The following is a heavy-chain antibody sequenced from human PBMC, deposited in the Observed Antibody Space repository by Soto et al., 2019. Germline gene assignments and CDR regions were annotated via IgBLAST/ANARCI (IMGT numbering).Heavy chain of an antibody. V-gene: IGHV3-30-3*01. CDR2: ISYDGSSE. Sequence: QVQLVESGGGVVQPGRSLRLSCAASGFTFSIYAMHWVRQAPGKGLEWVAVISYDGSSEYFADSVKGRFIISRDNSKKTLSLQMNSLRAEDTAVYYCARGAVTTLRVYAFDLWGQGTMVTVSS. J-gene: IGHJ3*01. CDR1: GFTFSIYA. D-gene: IGHD4-17*01. CDR3: ARGAVTTLRVYAFDL.